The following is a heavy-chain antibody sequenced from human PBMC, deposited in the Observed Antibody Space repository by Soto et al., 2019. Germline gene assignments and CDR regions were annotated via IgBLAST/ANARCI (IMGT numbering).Heavy chain of an antibody. CDR1: GFTFSSYA. V-gene: IGHV3-23*01. J-gene: IGHJ4*02. CDR2: ISGIGGST. Sequence: EVQLLESGGGLVQPGGSLRLSCAASGFTFSSYAMSWVRQAPGXXLXWVSAISGIGGSTYYADSVKGRFTISRDNXXXXXXXXXXXXXXXXXXXXXXXXXXXXXXXXXXDYWGQGTLVTVSS. CDR3: XXXXXXXXXXXXDY.